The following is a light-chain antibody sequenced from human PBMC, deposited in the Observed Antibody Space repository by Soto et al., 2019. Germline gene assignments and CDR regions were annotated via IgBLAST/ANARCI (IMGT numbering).Light chain of an antibody. Sequence: QSVLTQPPSASGTPGQRVTISCSGSSSNIGSNYVYWYQQLTGTAPKLVIDGSNQRPSGVPDRFSGSKSGTSASLAISGLRSEDEADYYCAAWDGSLSAWMFCGGTKLTVL. CDR3: AAWDGSLSAWM. CDR1: SSNIGSNY. CDR2: GSN. J-gene: IGLJ3*02. V-gene: IGLV1-47*02.